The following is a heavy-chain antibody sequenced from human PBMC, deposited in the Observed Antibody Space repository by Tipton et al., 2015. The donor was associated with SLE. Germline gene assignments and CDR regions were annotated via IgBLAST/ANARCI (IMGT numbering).Heavy chain of an antibody. Sequence: TLSLTCAVYGGSFSGYYWSWIRQPPGKGLEWIGYIYTSGSTNYNPSLKSRVTISVDTSKNQFSLKLSSVTAADTAVYYCARYYLEWLDGMDVWGQGTTVTVSS. D-gene: IGHD3-3*01. CDR1: GGSFSGYY. CDR2: IYTSGST. CDR3: ARYYLEWLDGMDV. V-gene: IGHV4-4*09. J-gene: IGHJ6*02.